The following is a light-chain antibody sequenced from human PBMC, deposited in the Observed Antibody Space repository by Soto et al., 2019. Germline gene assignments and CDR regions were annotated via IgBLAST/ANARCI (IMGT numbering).Light chain of an antibody. V-gene: IGLV2-8*01. CDR2: DVS. CDR1: SSDVGGYKY. Sequence: QSALTQPPSASGSPGQSVTISCTGTSSDVGGYKYVSWYQQHPGKAPKLIIYDVSQRPSGVPDHFSGSKSGNTASLTVSGLQAEDEADYYCSSYAGTHIVFGTGTKLTV. J-gene: IGLJ1*01. CDR3: SSYAGTHIV.